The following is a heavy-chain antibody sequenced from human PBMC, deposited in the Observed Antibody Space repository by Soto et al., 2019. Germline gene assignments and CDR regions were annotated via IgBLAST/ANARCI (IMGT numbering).Heavy chain of an antibody. D-gene: IGHD6-13*01. J-gene: IGHJ6*02. V-gene: IGHV1-58*01. CDR3: AARPYSSSWGYYYYGMYV. CDR1: GFTFTSSA. Sequence: QMQLVQSGPEVKKPGTSVKVSCKASGFTFTSSAVQWVRQARGQRLEWIGWIVVGSGNTNYAQKFQERCPSHRDRSTSTAYMELSSLSSEDTAVYYCAARPYSSSWGYYYYGMYVWGQGTTVTVSS. CDR2: IVVGSGNT.